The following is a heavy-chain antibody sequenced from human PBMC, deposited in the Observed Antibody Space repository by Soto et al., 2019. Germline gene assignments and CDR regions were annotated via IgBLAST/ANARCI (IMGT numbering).Heavy chain of an antibody. CDR2: INPNSGGA. J-gene: IGHJ3*02. CDR3: ARDSSGWYVAFDI. V-gene: IGHV1-2*02. D-gene: IGHD6-19*01. Sequence: VKVSCKASGYAFTGYYMHWVRQAPGQGLEWMGWINPNSGGANYAQKFQGRVTMTRDTSISTAYMELSRLRSDDTAVYYCARDSSGWYVAFDIWGQGTMVTVSS. CDR1: GYAFTGYY.